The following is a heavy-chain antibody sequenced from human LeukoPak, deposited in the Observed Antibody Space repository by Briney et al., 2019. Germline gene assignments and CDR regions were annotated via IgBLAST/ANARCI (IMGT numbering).Heavy chain of an antibody. CDR2: IYYTGT. CDR1: GGSVTDYY. D-gene: IGHD2-2*01. J-gene: IGHJ4*02. V-gene: IGHV4-59*02. CDR3: AKMFNADVYFEY. Sequence: SETLSLTCTVSGGSVTDYYWSWIRQSPGKGLEWIGYIYYTGTSYNPSLKSRVTISADTSKNQFSLKLISVTAADTAVYYCAKMFNADVYFEYWGQGILVTVSS.